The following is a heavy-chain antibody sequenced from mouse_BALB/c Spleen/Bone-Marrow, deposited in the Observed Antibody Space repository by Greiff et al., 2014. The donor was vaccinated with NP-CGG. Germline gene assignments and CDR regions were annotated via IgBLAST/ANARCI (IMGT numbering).Heavy chain of an antibody. CDR3: SKGTYAMDS. J-gene: IGHJ4*01. D-gene: IGHD3-3*01. CDR2: IHYSGST. Sequence: DVQLQESGPDLVKPSQSLSLTCTVTGYSISSGYTWHWIRQFPGNTLEWMGYIHYSGSTNYNPSLKSRISITRDTSKNQFFLQLNSVTTEDTATYFCSKGTYAMDSWGQGTSVTVSS. CDR1: GYSISSGYT. V-gene: IGHV3-1*02.